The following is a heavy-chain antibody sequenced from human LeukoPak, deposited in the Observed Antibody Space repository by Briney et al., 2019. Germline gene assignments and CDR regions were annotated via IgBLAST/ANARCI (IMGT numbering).Heavy chain of an antibody. J-gene: IGHJ4*02. CDR2: INHSGSA. V-gene: IGHV4-34*01. Sequence: SETLSLTCAVYGGSFSGYYWSWIRQPPGKGPEWIGEINHSGSANYNPSLKSRVTISVDTSKNQFSLKLSSVTAADTAVYYCARFYGLGYFDYWGQGTLVTVSS. D-gene: IGHD4-17*01. CDR3: ARFYGLGYFDY. CDR1: GGSFSGYY.